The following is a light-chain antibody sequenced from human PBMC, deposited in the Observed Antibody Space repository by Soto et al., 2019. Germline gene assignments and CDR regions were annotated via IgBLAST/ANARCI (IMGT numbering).Light chain of an antibody. CDR1: QSLLHSDGKTY. Sequence: DIVITHTPLSLSVTPGQPTSISCKASQSLLHSDGKTYLYWYLQKPGQPPRLLIYEGCNRLSGMPDRFSGSGSGTELTLKISRVEAEDVGVCYCMQSIQLNLNFGGGTKL. CDR2: EGC. V-gene: IGKV2D-29*01. CDR3: MQSIQLNLN. J-gene: IGKJ4*01.